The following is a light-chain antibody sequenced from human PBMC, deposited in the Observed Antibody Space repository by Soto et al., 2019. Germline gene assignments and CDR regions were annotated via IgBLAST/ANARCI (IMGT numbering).Light chain of an antibody. J-gene: IGKJ1*01. Sequence: EIVLTPSPGTLSLSPGERATLSSRASQSVSSSYLAWYQQKPGQAPRLLIYGASSRATGIPDRFSGSGSGTEFTLTISSLQPDDFATYYCQHYNSYSEAFGQGTKVDIK. CDR2: GAS. CDR1: QSVSSSY. CDR3: QHYNSYSEA. V-gene: IGKV3-20*01.